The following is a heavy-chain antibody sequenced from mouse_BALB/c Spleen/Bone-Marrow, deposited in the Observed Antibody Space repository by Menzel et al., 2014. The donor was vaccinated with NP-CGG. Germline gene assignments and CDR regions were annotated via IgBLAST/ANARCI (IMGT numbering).Heavy chain of an antibody. Sequence: QVQLQQSRAELARPGASVKMSCKASGYTFTSYTMHWVKQRPGQGLEWIGYINPSSGYTNYNQKFKDKATLTADKSSSTAYMQLSSLTSEDSAVYYCARSNGNYVLAYWGQGTLVTVSA. CDR1: GYTFTSYT. CDR2: INPSSGYT. J-gene: IGHJ3*01. V-gene: IGHV1-4*01. D-gene: IGHD2-1*01. CDR3: ARSNGNYVLAY.